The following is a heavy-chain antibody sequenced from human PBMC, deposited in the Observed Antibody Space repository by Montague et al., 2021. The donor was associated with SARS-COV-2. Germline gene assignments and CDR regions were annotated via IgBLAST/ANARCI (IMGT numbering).Heavy chain of an antibody. V-gene: IGHV3-53*01. Sequence: SLRLSCAASGFTVSSNYMSWVRQAPGKGLEWVSIISGGGSTYHADSVRGRFTFSRDNSKNTLYLHMNRLTAEDTAVYYCASAVLGRDAFDIWAKGQWSPSLQ. CDR1: GFTVSSNY. D-gene: IGHD2-8*02. CDR2: ISGGGST. CDR3: ASAVLGRDAFDI. J-gene: IGHJ3*02.